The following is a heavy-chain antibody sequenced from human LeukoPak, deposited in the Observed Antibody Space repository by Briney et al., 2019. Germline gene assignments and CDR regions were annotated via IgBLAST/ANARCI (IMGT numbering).Heavy chain of an antibody. CDR3: AREGAALRYYYDSSGYYYYYYYMDV. V-gene: IGHV1-69*13. D-gene: IGHD3-22*01. CDR2: IIPIFGTA. CDR1: GGTFSSYA. Sequence: SVKVSCKASGGTFSSYAISWVRQAPGQGLEWMGGIIPIFGTANYAQKFQGRVTITADESTSTAYMELSSLRSEDTAVYYCAREGAALRYYYDSSGYYYYYYYMDVWGKGTTVTVSS. J-gene: IGHJ6*03.